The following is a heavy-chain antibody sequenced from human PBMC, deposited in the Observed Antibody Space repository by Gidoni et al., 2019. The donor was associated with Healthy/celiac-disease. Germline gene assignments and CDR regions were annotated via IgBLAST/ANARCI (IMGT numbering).Heavy chain of an antibody. D-gene: IGHD2-2*01. Sequence: QVQLVQSGAAVKKPGSSVKLSCKACGGTFSSYTISWVRQAPGQGLEWMGRIIPILGIANYAQKFQGRVTITADKSTSTAYMELSSLRSEDTAVYYCARVRSTSALGYYGMDVWGQGTTVTVSS. CDR1: GGTFSSYT. CDR2: IIPILGIA. V-gene: IGHV1-69*02. J-gene: IGHJ6*02. CDR3: ARVRSTSALGYYGMDV.